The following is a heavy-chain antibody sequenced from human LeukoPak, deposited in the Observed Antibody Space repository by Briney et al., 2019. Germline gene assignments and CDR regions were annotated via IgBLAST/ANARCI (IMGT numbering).Heavy chain of an antibody. V-gene: IGHV1-46*03. CDR3: ARASSNCGGDCYYGDY. CDR1: GYTFTSYY. J-gene: IGHJ4*02. CDR2: INPSGGST. Sequence: ASVKVSCKASGYTFTSYYMHWVRRAPGQGLEWMGIINPSGGSTSYAQKFQGRVTMTRDTSTSTVYMELSSLRSEDTAVYYCARASSNCGGDCYYGDYWGQGTLVTVSS. D-gene: IGHD2-21*02.